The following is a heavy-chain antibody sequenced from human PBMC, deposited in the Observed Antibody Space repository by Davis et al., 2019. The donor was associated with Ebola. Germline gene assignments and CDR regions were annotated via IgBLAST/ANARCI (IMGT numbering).Heavy chain of an antibody. Sequence: SETLSLTCAVYGGSFSGYYWSWIRQPPGKGLEWIGEIYHSGSTNYNPSLKSRVTVSMDRSKNQFSLKLNSVTAADTAVYYCASTIFGVVIHPYYFDYWGQGTPVTVSS. D-gene: IGHD3-3*01. V-gene: IGHV4-34*01. CDR1: GGSFSGYY. CDR2: IYHSGST. J-gene: IGHJ4*02. CDR3: ASTIFGVVIHPYYFDY.